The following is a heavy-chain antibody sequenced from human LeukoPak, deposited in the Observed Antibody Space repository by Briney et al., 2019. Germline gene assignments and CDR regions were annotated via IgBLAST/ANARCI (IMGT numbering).Heavy chain of an antibody. CDR1: GFTFTSYW. V-gene: IGHV3-7*01. CDR3: ARDVGGAGSH. J-gene: IGHJ4*02. D-gene: IGHD3-10*01. CDR2: IKQDGSVK. Sequence: GGSLRLSCAASGFTFTSYWMTWVRQAPGKGLEWVANIKQDGSVKNYVDSLRGRFTISRDNAKNTLYLHMNSLRAEDTAMYYCARDVGGAGSHWGQGSLVTVSS.